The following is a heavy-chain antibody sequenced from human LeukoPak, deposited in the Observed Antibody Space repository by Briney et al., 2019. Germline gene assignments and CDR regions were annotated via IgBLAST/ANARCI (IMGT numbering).Heavy chain of an antibody. CDR2: ISSNGGST. Sequence: GGSLRLSCAASGFTFSSYAMHWVRQAPGKGLEYVSAISSNGGSTYYANSVKGRFTISGDNSKNTLYLQMGSLRAEDMAVYYCAREGQLWSLDYWGQGTLVTVSS. D-gene: IGHD5-18*01. V-gene: IGHV3-64*01. J-gene: IGHJ4*02. CDR3: AREGQLWSLDY. CDR1: GFTFSSYA.